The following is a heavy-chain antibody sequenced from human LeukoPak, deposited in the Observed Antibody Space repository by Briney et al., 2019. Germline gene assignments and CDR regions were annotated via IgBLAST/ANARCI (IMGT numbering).Heavy chain of an antibody. D-gene: IGHD3-9*01. CDR2: ISVGSDVI. Sequence: GGSLRLSCAVSGLTFSNSAMSWVRQAPGKGLEWVSAISVGSDVIYYADSVKGRFAISRDNSKHTVYLQMDSLRAEDTAVYYCAKSHVSTATGTCRYFDYWGQGTLVTVSS. V-gene: IGHV3-23*01. J-gene: IGHJ4*02. CDR3: AKSHVSTATGTCRYFDY. CDR1: GLTFSNSA.